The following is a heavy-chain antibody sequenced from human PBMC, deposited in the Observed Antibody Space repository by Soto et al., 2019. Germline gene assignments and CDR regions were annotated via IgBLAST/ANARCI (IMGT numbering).Heavy chain of an antibody. CDR1: GGSISSSSYY. CDR3: PRREDYYGSGRRLGHFDY. V-gene: IGHV4-39*01. CDR2: IYYSGST. D-gene: IGHD3-10*01. Sequence: QLQLQESGPGLVKPSETLSLTCTVSGGSISSSSYYWGWIRQPPGKGLEWIVSIYYSGSTYYNPSLQSRVALSVATSKTPFSLKLRSGTAADPAVYYCPRREDYYGSGRRLGHFDYWGQGTLVTVSS. J-gene: IGHJ4*02.